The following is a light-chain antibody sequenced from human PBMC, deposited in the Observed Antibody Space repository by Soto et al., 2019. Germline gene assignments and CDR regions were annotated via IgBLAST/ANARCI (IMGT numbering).Light chain of an antibody. CDR2: GAS. Sequence: IVLTQSPGTLSLSPGERATLSCRASQSVSSSYLAWYQQKPGQAPRLLIYGASSRATGIPVRFSGSGSGTEFTLTISSLQSEDFAVYYCQQYYTWPLPFGQGTRLEIK. J-gene: IGKJ5*01. V-gene: IGKV3-20*01. CDR3: QQYYTWPLP. CDR1: QSVSSSY.